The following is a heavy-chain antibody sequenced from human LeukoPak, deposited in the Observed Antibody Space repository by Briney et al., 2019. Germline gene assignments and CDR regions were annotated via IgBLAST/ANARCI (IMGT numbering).Heavy chain of an antibody. Sequence: SVKVSCKASGGTFSSYTISWVRQAPGQALEWMGGIIPIFGTANYAQKFQGRVTITTDESTSTSYMELISLRSEGTAVYYCARDHTIFGVVSFNWFDPWGQGTLVTVSS. CDR2: IIPIFGTA. V-gene: IGHV1-69*05. D-gene: IGHD3-3*01. CDR3: ARDHTIFGVVSFNWFDP. CDR1: GGTFSSYT. J-gene: IGHJ5*02.